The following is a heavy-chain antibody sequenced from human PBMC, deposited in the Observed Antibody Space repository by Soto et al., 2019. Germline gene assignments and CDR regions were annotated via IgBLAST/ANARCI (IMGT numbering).Heavy chain of an antibody. CDR2: ISAYNGNT. D-gene: IGHD3-3*01. J-gene: IGHJ6*03. CDR3: SRTLYDFWSGYYSYYYMDV. Sequence: GASVKVSCKASGYTFTSYGISWVRQAPGQGHEWMGWISAYNGNTNYAQKLQGRVTMNTDTSTSTAYMELRSLRSDDTAVYYCSRTLYDFWSGYYSYYYMDVWGKGTTVTVSS. CDR1: GYTFTSYG. V-gene: IGHV1-18*01.